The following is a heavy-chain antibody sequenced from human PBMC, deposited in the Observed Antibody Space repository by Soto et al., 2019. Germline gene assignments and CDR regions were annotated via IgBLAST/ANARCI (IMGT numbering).Heavy chain of an antibody. CDR3: AKGSRLVVPAAIVY. D-gene: IGHD2-2*02. CDR2: ISGSGGST. V-gene: IGHV3-23*01. J-gene: IGHJ4*02. CDR1: GFTFSSYA. Sequence: GGSLRLSCAASGFTFSSYAMSWVRQAPGKGLEWVSAISGSGGSTYYADSVKGRFTISRGNSKNTLYLQMNSLRAEDTAVYYCAKGSRLVVPAAIVYWGQGTLVTVSS.